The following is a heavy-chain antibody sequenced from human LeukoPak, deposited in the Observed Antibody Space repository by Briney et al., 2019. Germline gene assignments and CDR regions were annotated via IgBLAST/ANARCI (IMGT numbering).Heavy chain of an antibody. CDR3: AREESAKVGTMIY. CDR1: GGSLNSYY. J-gene: IGHJ4*02. D-gene: IGHD1-7*01. Sequence: PSETLSLTCIVSGGSLNSYYWSYIRQPAGKGLEWIGRISTNGVTNYNPSLKSRVTMSLDTSKNQFSLKLTSATAADTAVYYCAREESAKVGTMIYWGQGTLVTVSS. CDR2: ISTNGVT. V-gene: IGHV4-4*07.